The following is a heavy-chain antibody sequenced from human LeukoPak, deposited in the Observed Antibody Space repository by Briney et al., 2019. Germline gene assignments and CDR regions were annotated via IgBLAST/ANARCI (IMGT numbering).Heavy chain of an antibody. D-gene: IGHD3-10*01. V-gene: IGHV3-9*01. J-gene: IGHJ3*02. Sequence: GGSLRVSCAASGFTFDDYAMHWVRQAQGKGLEWVSGICWNSGSIGDADSVKGRFTISRDNAKNSLYLQMNSLRAEDAALYYCAKDRPPRITARAFEIWGQGTMVTVSS. CDR3: AKDRPPRITARAFEI. CDR2: ICWNSGSI. CDR1: GFTFDDYA.